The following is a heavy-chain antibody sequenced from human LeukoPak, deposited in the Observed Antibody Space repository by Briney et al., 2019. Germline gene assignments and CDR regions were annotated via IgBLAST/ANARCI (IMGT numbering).Heavy chain of an antibody. CDR3: AALTTVTLHDAFDI. CDR1: GGSISSSSYY. V-gene: IGHV4-39*01. D-gene: IGHD4-11*01. CDR2: IYYSGST. J-gene: IGHJ3*02. Sequence: SETLSLTCTVSGGSISSSSYYWGWIRQPPGKGLEWIGSIYYSGSTYYNPSLKSRVTISVDTSKNQFSLKLSSVTAADTAVYYCAALTTVTLHDAFDIWGQGTMVTVSS.